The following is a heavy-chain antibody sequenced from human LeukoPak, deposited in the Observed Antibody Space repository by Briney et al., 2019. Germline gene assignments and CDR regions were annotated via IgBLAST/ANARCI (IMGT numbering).Heavy chain of an antibody. Sequence: PSETLSLTCTVSRGLITNTNYFWGWIRQAPGKGLEWIGRIYTSGSTNYNPSLKSRVTMSIDTSKSQFSLKLSSVTAADTAVYYCARGSSGWYYFDYWGQGTLVTVSS. CDR3: ARGSSGWYYFDY. D-gene: IGHD6-19*01. CDR2: IYTSGST. J-gene: IGHJ4*02. CDR1: RGLITNTNYF. V-gene: IGHV4-61*05.